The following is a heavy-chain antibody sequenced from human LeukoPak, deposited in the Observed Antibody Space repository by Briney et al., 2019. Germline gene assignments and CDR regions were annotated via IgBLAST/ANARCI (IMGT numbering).Heavy chain of an antibody. D-gene: IGHD2-15*01. CDR3: ARDRDVVVSATSYNWFDP. CDR1: GGSISSNYY. Sequence: PSETLSLTCTVSGGSISSNYYWSWIRQPAGKGLEYIGRIYNSGITNYNPSLKSRVTISVDTSKNQFSLKLSSVTAADTAVYYCARDRDVVVSATSYNWFDPWGQGTLVTVSS. J-gene: IGHJ5*02. V-gene: IGHV4-4*07. CDR2: IYNSGIT.